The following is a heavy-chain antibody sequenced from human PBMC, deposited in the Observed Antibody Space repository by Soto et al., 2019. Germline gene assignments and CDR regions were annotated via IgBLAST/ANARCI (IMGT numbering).Heavy chain of an antibody. D-gene: IGHD1-1*01. CDR3: TIGTGLTEFDY. V-gene: IGHV3-15*01. CDR1: GFTFSGAW. CDR2: IKRKIDGETT. J-gene: IGHJ4*02. Sequence: GGSLRLSCVVSGFTFSGAWMTWVRQAPGKGLEWVGRIKRKIDGETTDYAAPVKGRFTISRDDSKSTLYLQMNSLRTEDTAMHYCTIGTGLTEFDYWGQGALVTVSS.